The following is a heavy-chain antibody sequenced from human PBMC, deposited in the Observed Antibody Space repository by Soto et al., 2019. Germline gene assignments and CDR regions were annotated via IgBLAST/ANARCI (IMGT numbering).Heavy chain of an antibody. CDR3: ARGRIITSQNGPFTSGVWDWFDP. D-gene: IGHD3-10*01. J-gene: IGHJ5*02. Sequence: EVQLVESGGGLVQPGGSQRLSCAASGFTFSSYSMNWVRQAPGKGLEWVSYISSSSSTIYYADSVKGRFTISRDNAKNSLYLQMNSLRAEDTAVYYCARGRIITSQNGPFTSGVWDWFDPWGQGTLVTVSS. CDR1: GFTFSSYS. V-gene: IGHV3-48*01. CDR2: ISSSSSTI.